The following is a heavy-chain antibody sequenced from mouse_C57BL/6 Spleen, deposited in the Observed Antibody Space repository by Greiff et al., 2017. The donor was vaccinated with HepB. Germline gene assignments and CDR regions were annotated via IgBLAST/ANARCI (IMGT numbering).Heavy chain of an antibody. V-gene: IGHV5-9*01. CDR3: ARHRGYDGYLGAMDY. CDR2: ISGGGGNT. Sequence: EVKVVESGGGLVKPGGSLKLSCAASGFTFSSYTMSWVRQTPEKRLEWVATISGGGGNTYYPDSVKGRFTISRDNAKNTLYLQMSSLRSEDTALYYCARHRGYDGYLGAMDYWGQGTSVTVSS. CDR1: GFTFSSYT. D-gene: IGHD2-3*01. J-gene: IGHJ4*01.